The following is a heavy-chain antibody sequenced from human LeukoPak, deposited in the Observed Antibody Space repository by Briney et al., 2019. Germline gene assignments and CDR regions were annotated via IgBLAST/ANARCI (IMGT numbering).Heavy chain of an antibody. J-gene: IGHJ5*02. D-gene: IGHD3-3*01. CDR1: GFTFSSYA. V-gene: IGHV3-21*01. Sequence: GGSLRLSCAASGFTFSSYAMSWVRQAPGKGLDWVSGISGTSSFMYYGDSVKGRFTVSRDNAKNSLYLQMESLRVEDTAVYYCAKNPKITIFGVVISDWFDPWGQGTLVTVSS. CDR2: ISGTSSFM. CDR3: AKNPKITIFGVVISDWFDP.